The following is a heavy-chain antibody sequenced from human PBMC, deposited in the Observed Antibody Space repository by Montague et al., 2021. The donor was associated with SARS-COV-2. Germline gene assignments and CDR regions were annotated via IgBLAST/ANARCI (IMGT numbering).Heavy chain of an antibody. V-gene: IGHV3-21*01. CDR2: ISSSSSYI. J-gene: IGHJ6*02. CDR3: ARERTVVIITGYYYYGVDV. Sequence: SLRLSWAASGFTFSDYKINWVRQAPGKGLEWVSSISSSSSYIHYADSVKGRFTISRDNAKNSLYLQMNSLRAEDTAVYFCARERTVVIITGYYYYGVDVWGQGTTVTVS. D-gene: IGHD3-10*01. CDR1: GFTFSDYK.